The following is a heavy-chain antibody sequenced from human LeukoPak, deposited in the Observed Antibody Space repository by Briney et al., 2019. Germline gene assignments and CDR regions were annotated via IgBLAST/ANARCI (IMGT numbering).Heavy chain of an antibody. Sequence: ASVKVSCKASGYTFTSYDINWVRQATGQGLEWMGWISAYNGNTNYAQKLQGRVTMTTDTSTSTAYMELRSLRSDDTAVYYCARDRGSNDEGDWGQGTLVTVSS. D-gene: IGHD4-11*01. CDR1: GYTFTSYD. J-gene: IGHJ4*02. CDR2: ISAYNGNT. V-gene: IGHV1-18*01. CDR3: ARDRGSNDEGD.